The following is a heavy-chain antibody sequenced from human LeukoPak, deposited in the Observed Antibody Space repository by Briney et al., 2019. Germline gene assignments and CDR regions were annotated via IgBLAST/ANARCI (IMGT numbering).Heavy chain of an antibody. CDR3: ARGGYHDSSGPSDY. Sequence: GGSLRLSCAASDFSFTTYAMSWVRQAPGKGLEYVSAISSNGGSTYYAKSVKGRFIISRDNSKNTLYVQMGSLRAEDMAVYYCARGGYHDSSGPSDYWGQGTLVTVSS. J-gene: IGHJ4*02. CDR2: ISSNGGST. V-gene: IGHV3-64*01. D-gene: IGHD3-22*01. CDR1: DFSFTTYA.